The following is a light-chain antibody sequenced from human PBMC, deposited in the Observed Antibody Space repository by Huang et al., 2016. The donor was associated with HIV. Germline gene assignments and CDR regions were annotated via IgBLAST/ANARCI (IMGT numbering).Light chain of an antibody. V-gene: IGKV1-39*01. J-gene: IGKJ1*01. CDR2: AAS. Sequence: DIQLTQSPPSLSASVGGRVTITCRASQTISTYLNWYQQIPGKAPKLLIYAASRLQSGVPSRFSGSGSGTDFTLTISGLQPEDVATYYCQQSYTARRTFGQGTKVEIK. CDR3: QQSYTARRT. CDR1: QTISTY.